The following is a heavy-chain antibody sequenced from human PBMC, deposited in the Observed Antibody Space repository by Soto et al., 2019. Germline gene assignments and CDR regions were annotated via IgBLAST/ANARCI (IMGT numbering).Heavy chain of an antibody. V-gene: IGHV4-4*02. D-gene: IGHD3-22*01. Sequence: KTSETLSLTCAVSGGSISSSNWWSWVRQPPGKGLEWIGEIYHSGSTNYNPSLKSRVTISVDKSKNQFSLKLSSVTAADTAVYYCARFVTYYYDSSGYYRNWFDPWGQGTLVTVSS. CDR1: GGSISSSNW. CDR3: ARFVTYYYDSSGYYRNWFDP. J-gene: IGHJ5*02. CDR2: IYHSGST.